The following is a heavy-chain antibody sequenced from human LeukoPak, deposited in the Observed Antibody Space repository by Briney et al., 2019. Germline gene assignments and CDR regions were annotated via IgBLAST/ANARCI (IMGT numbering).Heavy chain of an antibody. J-gene: IGHJ4*02. CDR3: AKEISGSYSFDY. Sequence: GGSLRLSCAASGFTFSSYAMSWVRQAPGKGLEWVSVISGSGGNTHHADSVRGRFTISRDNSKNTLYLQMNSLRAEDTAVYYCAKEISGSYSFDYWGQGTLVTVSS. CDR2: ISGSGGNT. V-gene: IGHV3-23*01. CDR1: GFTFSSYA. D-gene: IGHD1-26*01.